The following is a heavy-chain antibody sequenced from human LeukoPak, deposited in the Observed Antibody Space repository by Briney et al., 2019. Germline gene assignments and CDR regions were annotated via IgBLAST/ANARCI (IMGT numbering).Heavy chain of an antibody. Sequence: PSETLSLTCTVSGGSITNYYWSWIRQPPGKTLEWIGYIYYTGSTNYNPSLKSRVTISVDTSKNQFSLKLSSVTAADTAVYYCARRRYFDWLSYFDYWGQGTLVTVSS. CDR1: GGSITNYY. D-gene: IGHD3-9*01. CDR2: IYYTGST. J-gene: IGHJ4*02. V-gene: IGHV4-59*12. CDR3: ARRRYFDWLSYFDY.